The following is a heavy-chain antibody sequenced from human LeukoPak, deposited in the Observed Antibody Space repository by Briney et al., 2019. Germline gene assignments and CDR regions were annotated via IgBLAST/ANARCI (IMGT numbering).Heavy chain of an antibody. CDR3: ASYSSSWPSY. CDR1: GYSISSGYY. CDR2: IYHSGST. Sequence: TSETLSLTCAVSGYSISSGYYWGWIRQPPGKGLEWIGSIYHSGSTYYNPSLKSRVTISVDTSKNQFSLKLSSVTAADTAVYYCASYSSSWPSYWGQGTLVTFSS. J-gene: IGHJ4*02. V-gene: IGHV4-38-2*01. D-gene: IGHD6-13*01.